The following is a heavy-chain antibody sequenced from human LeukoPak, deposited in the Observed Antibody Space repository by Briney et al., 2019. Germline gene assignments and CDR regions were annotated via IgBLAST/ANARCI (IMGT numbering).Heavy chain of an antibody. J-gene: IGHJ5*02. CDR2: IYYSGST. V-gene: IGHV4-39*07. CDR3: ARSAGSSSWYGWFDP. CDR1: GGSISSSSYY. D-gene: IGHD6-13*01. Sequence: SETLSLTCTVSGGSISSSSYYWGWIRQPPGKGLEWIGSIYYSGSTYYNPSLKSRVTISADTSKNQFSLKLSSVTAADTAVYYCARSAGSSSWYGWFDPWGQGTLVTVSS.